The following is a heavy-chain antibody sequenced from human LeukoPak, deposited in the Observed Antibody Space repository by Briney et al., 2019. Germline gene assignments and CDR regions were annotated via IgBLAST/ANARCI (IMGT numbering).Heavy chain of an antibody. V-gene: IGHV4-34*01. D-gene: IGHD5-24*01. J-gene: IGHJ4*02. CDR2: INHSGST. CDR1: GGSFSGYY. CDR3: ARRRDGYNFPLGY. Sequence: SETLSLTCAVYGGSFSGYYWSWIRQPPGKGPEWIGEINHSGSTNYNPSLKSRVTISVDTSKNQFSLKLSSVTAADTAVYYCARRRDGYNFPLGYWGQGTLVTVSS.